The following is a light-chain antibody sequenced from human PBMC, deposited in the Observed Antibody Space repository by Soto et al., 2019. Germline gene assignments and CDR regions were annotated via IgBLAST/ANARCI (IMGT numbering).Light chain of an antibody. Sequence: QSVLTQPASVSGSPGQSITISCTGTSSNVGSYKLVSWYQQHPGKAPKLMIFDGDKRPSEIPDRFSGSKSGTSATLAITRLQTGDEADYYCGVWDGSLTTYVFGPGTKLTVL. V-gene: IGLV2-14*02. CDR2: DGD. J-gene: IGLJ1*01. CDR3: GVWDGSLTTYV. CDR1: SSNVGSYKL.